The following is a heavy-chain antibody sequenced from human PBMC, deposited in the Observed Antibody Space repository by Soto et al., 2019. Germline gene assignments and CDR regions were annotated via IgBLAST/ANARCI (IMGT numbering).Heavy chain of an antibody. CDR2: ISAYHGNT. V-gene: IGHV1-18*01. CDR1: GYTFTSYG. J-gene: IGHJ4*02. Sequence: QLVQSGAEVKKPGASVKVSCKASGYTFTSYGISWVRQAPGQGLGWMGWISAYHGNTDQAQNLQGRLTMTTDTPTSTAYMELRSLRSDDTAVYYCARDKVVRGENYFDYWGQGTLVTVSS. D-gene: IGHD3-10*01. CDR3: ARDKVVRGENYFDY.